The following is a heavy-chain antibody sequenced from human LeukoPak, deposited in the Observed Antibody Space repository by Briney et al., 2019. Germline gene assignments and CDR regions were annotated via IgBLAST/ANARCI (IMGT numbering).Heavy chain of an antibody. CDR3: ARDYGGSSPFDY. CDR1: GFTFSSYA. D-gene: IGHD4-23*01. J-gene: IGHJ4*02. CDR2: ISSSDSTI. V-gene: IGHV3-48*03. Sequence: GGSLRLSRAASGFTFSSYAMSWVRQAPGKGLEWVSYISSSDSTIYYADSVKGRFTISRDNAKNSLYLQMNSLRAEDTAVYYCARDYGGSSPFDYWGQGTLVTVSS.